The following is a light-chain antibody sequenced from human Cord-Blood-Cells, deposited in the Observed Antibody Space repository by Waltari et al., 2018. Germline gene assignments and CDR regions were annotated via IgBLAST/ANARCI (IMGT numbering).Light chain of an antibody. CDR3: QQYDNLPFT. V-gene: IGKV1-33*01. CDR1: QDISNY. Sequence: DIPMTQSRSSQSASVGDRATTTCQASQDISNYLTWYQQKPGKAPKLLIYDASKLETGVPSRFSGSGSGTDVTFTISRRQPEDSATYYCQQYDNLPFTFGPGTKVDIK. J-gene: IGKJ3*01. CDR2: DAS.